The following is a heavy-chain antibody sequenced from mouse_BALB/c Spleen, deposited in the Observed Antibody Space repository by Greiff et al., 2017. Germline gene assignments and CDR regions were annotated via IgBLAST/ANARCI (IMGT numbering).Heavy chain of an antibody. J-gene: IGHJ4*01. CDR3: ARGDVNSYAIDY. CDR2: ISDGGSYT. Sequence: EVMLVESGGGLVKPGGSLKLSCAASGFTFSDYYMYWVRQTPEKRLEWVATISDGGSYTYYPDSVKGRFTISRDNAKNNLYLQMSSLKSEDTAMYYCARGDVNSYAIDYWGQGTSVTVSS. D-gene: IGHD2-1*01. V-gene: IGHV5-4*02. CDR1: GFTFSDYY.